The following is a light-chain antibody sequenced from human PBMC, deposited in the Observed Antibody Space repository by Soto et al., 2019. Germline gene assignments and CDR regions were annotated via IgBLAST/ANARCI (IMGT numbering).Light chain of an antibody. CDR2: DAS. CDR1: LSVGSY. V-gene: IGKV3-11*01. Sequence: EIVLTQSPATLSLSPGERATLSCRASLSVGSYLAWYQQRPGQTPRLLIYDASNSAPVIPARFSGSGSGTYFTLTISSLEPEDFAVYYCQQRSSCPFTFGGGTKVEI. CDR3: QQRSSCPFT. J-gene: IGKJ4*01.